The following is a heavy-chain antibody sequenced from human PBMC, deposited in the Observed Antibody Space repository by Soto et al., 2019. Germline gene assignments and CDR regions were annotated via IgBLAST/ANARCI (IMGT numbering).Heavy chain of an antibody. CDR3: ASSTTVTEGGFYFDN. D-gene: IGHD4-17*01. V-gene: IGHV5-51*01. Sequence: PGESVKISCXGSGYSFNTYWVGWLRQMPGKGLEWMGIIYPGDSDTTYTPSFQGHVTISADKSISTVYLQWSSLKASDTAMYYCASSTTVTEGGFYFDNWGQGTRVTVS. CDR2: IYPGDSDT. J-gene: IGHJ4*02. CDR1: GYSFNTYW.